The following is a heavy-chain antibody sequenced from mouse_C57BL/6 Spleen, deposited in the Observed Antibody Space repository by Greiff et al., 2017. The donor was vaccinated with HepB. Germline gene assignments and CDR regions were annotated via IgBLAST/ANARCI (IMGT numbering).Heavy chain of an antibody. V-gene: IGHV1-81*01. J-gene: IGHJ1*03. CDR1: GYTFTSYG. D-gene: IGHD2-5*01. Sequence: VQLQQSGAELARPGASVKLSCKASGYTFTSYGISWVKQRTGQGLEWIGEIYPRSGNTYYNEKFKGKATLTADKSSSTAYMELRSLTSEDSAVYFCARRKTYDSNYGWYFDVWGTGTTVTVSS. CDR3: ARRKTYDSNYGWYFDV. CDR2: IYPRSGNT.